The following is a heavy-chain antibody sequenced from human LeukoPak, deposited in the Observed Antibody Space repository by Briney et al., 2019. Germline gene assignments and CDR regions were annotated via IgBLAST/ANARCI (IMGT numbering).Heavy chain of an antibody. V-gene: IGHV4-34*01. Sequence: SETLSLTCAVYGGSFSGYYWSWIRQPPGKGLEWIGEINHSGSTNYNPSLKSRVTISVDTSKNQFSLNLSSLTAADTAVYYCATSDTGSTYNWFDPWGQGTLVTVS. CDR2: INHSGST. D-gene: IGHD4-17*01. CDR3: ATSDTGSTYNWFDP. J-gene: IGHJ5*02. CDR1: GGSFSGYY.